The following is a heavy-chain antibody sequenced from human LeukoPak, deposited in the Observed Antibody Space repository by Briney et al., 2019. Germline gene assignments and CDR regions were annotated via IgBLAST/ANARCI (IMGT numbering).Heavy chain of an antibody. V-gene: IGHV3-23*05. CDR2: FKTKYHQV. Sequence: SGGSLRLSCVASGFTFSDYAMNWVRQAPGKGLEWVSTFKTKYHQVYYVESVRGRFTISTDNSRNTVFLQMNSLRADDTALYYCARSVPDYTRFDYWGQGALVTVSS. J-gene: IGHJ4*02. CDR1: GFTFSDYA. D-gene: IGHD4-11*01. CDR3: ARSVPDYTRFDY.